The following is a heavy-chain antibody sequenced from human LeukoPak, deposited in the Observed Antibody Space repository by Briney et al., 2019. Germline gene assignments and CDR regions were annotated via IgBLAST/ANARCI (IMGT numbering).Heavy chain of an antibody. J-gene: IGHJ4*02. CDR1: GFTFSSYA. V-gene: IGHV3-23*01. CDR3: AKSYHIVATIPYDY. Sequence: GGSLRLSCAASGFTFSSYAMSWVRQAPGKGLEWVSAISGSGGSTYYADSVKGRFTISRDNSKNTLYLQMNSLRAEDTAVCYCAKSYHIVATIPYDYWGQGTLVTVSS. D-gene: IGHD5-12*01. CDR2: ISGSGGST.